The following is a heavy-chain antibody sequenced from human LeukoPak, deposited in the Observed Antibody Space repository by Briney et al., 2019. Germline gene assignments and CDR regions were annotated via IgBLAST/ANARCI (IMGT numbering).Heavy chain of an antibody. J-gene: IGHJ5*02. V-gene: IGHV3-21*01. CDR1: GFTFSSYS. Sequence: GGSLRLSCAASGFTFSSYSMNWVRQAPGKGLEWVSSISSSSSYIYYAESVKGRFTICRDNAKNSLYLQMNSRRAEDTAVYYWARDRLVVPAVCWFDPWGQGTLVTVSS. CDR2: ISSSSSYI. D-gene: IGHD2-2*01. CDR3: ARDRLVVPAVCWFDP.